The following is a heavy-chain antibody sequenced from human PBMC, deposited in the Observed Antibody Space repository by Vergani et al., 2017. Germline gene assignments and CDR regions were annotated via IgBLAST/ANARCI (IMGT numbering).Heavy chain of an antibody. Sequence: QVQLQQSGPGLVKPSQTLSVTCAISGDSVSSNSAAWHWIGQSPSRGLEWLGRTYDRSTWYNNYAVSVKPRITINPDTSKNEFSLHLNSVTPEDTAVYYCARASGWWDFDYWGQGTLVTVSS. J-gene: IGHJ4*02. CDR2: TYDRSTWYN. CDR1: GDSVSSNSAA. V-gene: IGHV6-1*01. D-gene: IGHD6-19*01. CDR3: ARASGWWDFDY.